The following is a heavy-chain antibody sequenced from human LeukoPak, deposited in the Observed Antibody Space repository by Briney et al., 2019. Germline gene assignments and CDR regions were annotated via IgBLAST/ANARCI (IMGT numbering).Heavy chain of an antibody. CDR1: GGSFGGYY. CDR3: ARVRVYGSGLDY. Sequence: SETLSLTCAVYGGSFGGYYWSWIRQPPGKGLEWIGEINHSGSTNYNPSLKSRVTISVDTSKNQFSLRLSSVTAADTAVYYCARVRVYGSGLDYWGQGTLVTVSS. CDR2: INHSGST. J-gene: IGHJ4*02. D-gene: IGHD3-10*01. V-gene: IGHV4-34*01.